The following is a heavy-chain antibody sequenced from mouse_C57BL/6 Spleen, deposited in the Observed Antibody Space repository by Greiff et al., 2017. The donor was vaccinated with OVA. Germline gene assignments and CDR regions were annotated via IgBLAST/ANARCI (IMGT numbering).Heavy chain of an antibody. CDR3: ARPYYGSSPMDY. CDR2: IYPGDGDT. J-gene: IGHJ4*01. Sequence: VQLQQSGAELVKPWASVKISCKASGYAFSSYWMNWVKQRPGKGLEWIGQIYPGDGDTNYNGKFKGKATLTADKSSSTAYMQLSSLTSEDSAVYFCARPYYGSSPMDYWGQGTSVTVSS. CDR1: GYAFSSYW. D-gene: IGHD1-1*01. V-gene: IGHV1-80*01.